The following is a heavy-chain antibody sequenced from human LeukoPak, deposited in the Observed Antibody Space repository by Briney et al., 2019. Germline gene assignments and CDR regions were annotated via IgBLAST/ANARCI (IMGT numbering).Heavy chain of an antibody. V-gene: IGHV4-4*07. Sequence: SETLSLTCTVSGGSISSYYWSWIRQPAGKGLEWIGRIYTSGSTNYNPSLKSRVTMSVDTSKNQFSLKLSSVTAADTAVYYCARALEGGYCSGGSCYGPKYYYYYMDVWGKGTTVTISS. CDR2: IYTSGST. CDR3: ARALEGGYCSGGSCYGPKYYYYYMDV. J-gene: IGHJ6*03. CDR1: GGSISSYY. D-gene: IGHD2-15*01.